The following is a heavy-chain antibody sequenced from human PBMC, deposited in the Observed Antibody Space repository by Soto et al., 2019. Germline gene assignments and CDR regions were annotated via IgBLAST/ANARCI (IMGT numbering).Heavy chain of an antibody. CDR3: AKERDGGITGFQH. CDR2: ISYDGSNK. D-gene: IGHD1-20*01. CDR1: GFTFSSYG. Sequence: GGSLRLSCAASGFTFSSYGMHWVRQAPGKGLEWVAVISYDGSNKYYADSVKGRFTISRDNSKNTLYLQMNSLRAEDTAVYYCAKERDGGITGFQHWGQGTLVTVSS. J-gene: IGHJ1*01. V-gene: IGHV3-30*18.